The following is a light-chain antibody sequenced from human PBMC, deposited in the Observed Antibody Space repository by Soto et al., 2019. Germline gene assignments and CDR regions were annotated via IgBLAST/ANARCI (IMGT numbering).Light chain of an antibody. CDR2: DAS. CDR1: QSLLHSNGKTY. J-gene: IGKJ5*01. Sequence: DIVITQTPLSLSFTPGQPSSISCRSSQSLLHSNGKTYLYWYLQKPGQAPRLLIYDASNRATGIPARFSGSGSGTDFTLTISSLEPGDFAVYYCQQSSNWPPITFGQGTRLEI. CDR3: QQSSNWPPIT. V-gene: IGKV2D-29*01.